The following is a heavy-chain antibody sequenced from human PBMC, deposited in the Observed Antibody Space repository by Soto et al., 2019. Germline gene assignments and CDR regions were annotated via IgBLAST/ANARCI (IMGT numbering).Heavy chain of an antibody. CDR1: GGSITGYY. CDR3: ARRNYGEEGYFFDF. D-gene: IGHD4-17*01. CDR2: IYDSGTT. V-gene: IGHV4-59*08. Sequence: QVQLRESGPGLVRPLETLSLTCTVSGGSITGYYWSWIRQPPGKGLEWIGYIYDSGTTTYNAALKSRVTISADTSKNQFSLNLRSVTAADTAVYYCARRNYGEEGYFFDFWGQGLLVTVSS. J-gene: IGHJ4*02.